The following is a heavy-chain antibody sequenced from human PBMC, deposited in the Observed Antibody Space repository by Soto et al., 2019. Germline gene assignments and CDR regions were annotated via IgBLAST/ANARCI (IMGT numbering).Heavy chain of an antibody. CDR2: IVVGSGNT. J-gene: IGHJ6*02. Sequence: SVKVSCKATGFTFTSSAVQWVRQARGQRLEWIGWIVVGSGNTNYAQKFQERVTITRDMSTSTAYMELSSLRSEDTAVYYCAAGAKVRDYDFWSGYPYGMDVWGQGTTVTVSS. CDR3: AAGAKVRDYDFWSGYPYGMDV. D-gene: IGHD3-3*01. V-gene: IGHV1-58*01. CDR1: GFTFTSSA.